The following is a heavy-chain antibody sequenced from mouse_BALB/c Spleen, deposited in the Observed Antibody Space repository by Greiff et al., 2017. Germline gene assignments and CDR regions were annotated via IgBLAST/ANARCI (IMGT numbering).Heavy chain of an antibody. CDR3: ARHEALYGSFAY. CDR2: ISNGGGST. Sequence: EVKLVESGGGLVQPGGSLKLSCAASGFPFSSYTMSWVRQTPEKRLEWVAYISNGGGSTYYPDTVKGRFTISRDNAKNTLYLQMSSLKSEDTAMYYCARHEALYGSFAYWGQGTLVTVSA. D-gene: IGHD1-2*01. J-gene: IGHJ3*01. CDR1: GFPFSSYT. V-gene: IGHV5-12-2*01.